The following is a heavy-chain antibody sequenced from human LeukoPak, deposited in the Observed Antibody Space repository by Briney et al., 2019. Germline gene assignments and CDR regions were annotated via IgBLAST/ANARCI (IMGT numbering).Heavy chain of an antibody. V-gene: IGHV4-34*01. CDR3: ARGRLSAMDY. Sequence: SETLSLTCAVYGGSFSGYYWSWIRQPPGKGLEWIGEINHSGSTNYNPSLKSRVTISVVTSKNQFSLKLSSVTAADTAVYYCARGRLSAMDYWGQGTLVTVSS. D-gene: IGHD5-18*01. CDR2: INHSGST. CDR1: GGSFSGYY. J-gene: IGHJ4*02.